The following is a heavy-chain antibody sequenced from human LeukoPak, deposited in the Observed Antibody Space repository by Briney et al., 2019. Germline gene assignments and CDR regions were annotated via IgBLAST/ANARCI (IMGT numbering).Heavy chain of an antibody. CDR3: ARGNEWSFDY. J-gene: IGHJ4*02. D-gene: IGHD3-3*01. CDR2: INTDGSST. V-gene: IGHV3-74*01. Sequence: PGGSLRLSCAAAGFTFSSYWMHWVRQAPGKGLVWVSRINTDGSSTIYADSVKGRFTISRDNAKNTPYLQMNSLRAEDTAVYACARGNEWSFDYWAQGTLVTVYS. CDR1: GFTFSSYW.